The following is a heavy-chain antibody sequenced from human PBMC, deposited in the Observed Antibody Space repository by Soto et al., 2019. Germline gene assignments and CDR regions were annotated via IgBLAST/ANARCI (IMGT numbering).Heavy chain of an antibody. CDR1: GYTFTSYG. D-gene: IGHD2-15*01. V-gene: IGHV1-18*01. J-gene: IGHJ5*02. CDR2: ISANNGNT. CDR3: ARAYSPGLFDP. Sequence: NVSCKASGYTFTSYGISWVRQAPGQGLEWMGWISANNGNTKYAQNFQGRVTMTTDTSTSTAYMELRSLRSDDTAVYYCARAYSPGLFDPWGQGTLVTVSS.